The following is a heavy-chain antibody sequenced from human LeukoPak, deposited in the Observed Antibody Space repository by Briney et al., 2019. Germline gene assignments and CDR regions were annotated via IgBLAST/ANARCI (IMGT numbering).Heavy chain of an antibody. CDR1: GFDFSSNW. CDR2: IKGDGSST. Sequence: GGSLRLSCAASGFDFSSNWMHWVRHAPGQGLVWVSRIKGDGSSTSYADSVKGRFTISRDNAKNTLYLQMDSLRAEDTAVYYCARRSSGSPPYYFGYWGQGTLVTVSS. V-gene: IGHV3-74*01. D-gene: IGHD1-26*01. CDR3: ARRSSGSPPYYFGY. J-gene: IGHJ4*02.